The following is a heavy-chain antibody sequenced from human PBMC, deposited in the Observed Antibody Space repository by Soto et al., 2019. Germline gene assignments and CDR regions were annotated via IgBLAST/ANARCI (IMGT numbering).Heavy chain of an antibody. CDR1: GFTFSSYG. CDR3: AREIHCNLGYYYYGMDV. Sequence: QVQLVESGGGVVQPGRSLRLSCAASGFTFSSYGMHWVRQAPGKGLEWVAVIWYDGSNKYYADSVKGRFTISRDNSKNTRYLQMNSLRADDTAVYYCAREIHCNLGYYYYGMDVWGQGTTVTVSS. D-gene: IGHD1-1*01. J-gene: IGHJ6*02. CDR2: IWYDGSNK. V-gene: IGHV3-33*01.